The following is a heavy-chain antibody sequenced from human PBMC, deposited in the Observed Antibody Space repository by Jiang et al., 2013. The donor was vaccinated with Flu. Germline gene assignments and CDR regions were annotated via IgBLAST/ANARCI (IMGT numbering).Heavy chain of an antibody. V-gene: IGHV1-24*01. CDR1: GYTLTELS. Sequence: LSGAEVKKPGASVKVSCKVSGYTLTELSMHWVRQAPGKGLEWMGGFDPEDGETIYAQKFQGRVTMTEDTSTDTAYMELSSLRSEDTAVYYCATISLNSSGYYFWWFDPWGQGTLVTVSS. D-gene: IGHD3-22*01. CDR3: ATISLNSSGYYFWWFDP. CDR2: FDPEDGET. J-gene: IGHJ5*02.